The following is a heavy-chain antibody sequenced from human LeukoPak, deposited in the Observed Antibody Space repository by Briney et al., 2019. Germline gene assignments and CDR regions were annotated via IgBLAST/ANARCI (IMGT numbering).Heavy chain of an antibody. CDR1: GFTFSSYW. Sequence: PGGSLRLSCAASGFTFSSYWMSWVRQAPGKGLGWVANIKQDGSEKYYVDSVKGRFTISRDNAKNSLYLQMNSLRAEDTAVYYCARGATVYYDFWSGYTTNWGQGTLVTVSS. CDR3: ARGATVYYDFWSGYTTN. CDR2: IKQDGSEK. D-gene: IGHD3-3*01. V-gene: IGHV3-7*01. J-gene: IGHJ4*02.